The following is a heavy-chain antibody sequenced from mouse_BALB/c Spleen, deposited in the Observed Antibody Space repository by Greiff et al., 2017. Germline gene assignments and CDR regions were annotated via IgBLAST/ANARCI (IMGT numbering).Heavy chain of an antibody. Sequence: QVQLQQSGAELVRPGVSVKISCKGSGYTFTDYAMHWVKQSHAKSLEWIGVISTYYGDASYNQKFKGKATMTVDKSSSTAYMELARLTSEDSAIYYCARSRYDVDAMDYWGQGTSVTVSS. J-gene: IGHJ4*01. CDR3: ARSRYDVDAMDY. D-gene: IGHD2-14*01. V-gene: IGHV1S137*01. CDR1: GYTFTDYA. CDR2: ISTYYGDA.